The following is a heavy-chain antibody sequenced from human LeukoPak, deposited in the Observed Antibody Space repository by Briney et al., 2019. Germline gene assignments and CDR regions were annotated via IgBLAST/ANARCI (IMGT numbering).Heavy chain of an antibody. CDR3: ALYENSGYYFDAFDI. J-gene: IGHJ3*02. D-gene: IGHD3-22*01. CDR2: IYWDDDK. V-gene: IGHV2-5*02. CDR1: GFSLSTSGVG. Sequence: SGPTLVNPTQTLTLTCTFSGFSLSTSGVGVGWIRQPPGKALEWLALIYWDDDKCYSPSLKSRLTITKDTSKNQVVLTMTNMDPVDTATYYCALYENSGYYFDAFDIWGQGTMVTVSS.